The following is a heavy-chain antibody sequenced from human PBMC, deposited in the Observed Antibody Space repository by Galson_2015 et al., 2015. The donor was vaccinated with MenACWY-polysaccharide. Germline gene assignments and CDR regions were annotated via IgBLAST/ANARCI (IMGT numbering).Heavy chain of an antibody. CDR3: AREGSRIVFHAFDI. CDR2: IQYDGSNE. V-gene: IGHV3-33*01. J-gene: IGHJ3*02. CDR1: GSRFSNSG. Sequence: SLRLSCAASGSRFSNSGMHRVRQAPGKGLEWVAVIQYDGSNEVYADSVKGRFTISRDNSKNTVFLEMNTLGVEDTAVHYCAREGSRIVFHAFDIWGQGTMVTVSS. D-gene: IGHD2-2*01.